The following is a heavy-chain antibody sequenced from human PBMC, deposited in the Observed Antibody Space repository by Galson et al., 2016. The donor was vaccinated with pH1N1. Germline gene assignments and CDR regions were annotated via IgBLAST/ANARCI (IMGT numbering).Heavy chain of an antibody. J-gene: IGHJ4*02. CDR2: ISSSGGTT. D-gene: IGHD3-3*01. CDR1: GLVGLTFSDYA. Sequence: SLRLSCAASGLVGLTFSDYAMNWVRQTPGKGLEWVSYISSSGGTTYYADSVKGRFTISRDNSKSALFLQMNSLRAEDTAVYYCAKEAYVSWRGYTQTNFDYWGQGTLVTVSS. CDR3: AKEAYVSWRGYTQTNFDY. V-gene: IGHV3-23*01.